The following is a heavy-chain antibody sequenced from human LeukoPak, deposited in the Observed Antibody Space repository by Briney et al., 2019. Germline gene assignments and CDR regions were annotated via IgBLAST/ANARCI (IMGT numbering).Heavy chain of an antibody. Sequence: GGSLRLSCAASGFTFSSYAMHWVRQAPGKGLEWVAVISYDGSNEYYADSVKGRFTISRDNSKNTLYLQMNSLRAEDTAVYCCARGPVPAAITYFDYWGQGTLVTVSS. CDR1: GFTFSSYA. V-gene: IGHV3-30*01. CDR2: ISYDGSNE. D-gene: IGHD2-2*01. CDR3: ARGPVPAAITYFDY. J-gene: IGHJ4*02.